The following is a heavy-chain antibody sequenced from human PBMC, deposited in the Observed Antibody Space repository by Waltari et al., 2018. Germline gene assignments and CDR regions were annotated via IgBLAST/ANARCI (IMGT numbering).Heavy chain of an antibody. CDR1: GFTFSSYA. CDR2: ISGGGGST. Sequence: EVKLLESGGGLVQPGVSLRLSCAAPGFTFSSYAMRWVRQAPGKGLEWFSAISGGGGSTYYADSVKGRFTVSRDNSKNTLYLQMNSLRAEDTAVYYCAGSGYQTYYYYYGMDVWGQGTTVTVSS. J-gene: IGHJ6*02. V-gene: IGHV3-23*01. D-gene: IGHD3-22*01. CDR3: AGSGYQTYYYYYGMDV.